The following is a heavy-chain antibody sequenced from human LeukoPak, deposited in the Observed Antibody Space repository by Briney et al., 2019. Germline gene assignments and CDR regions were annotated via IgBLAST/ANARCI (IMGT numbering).Heavy chain of an antibody. J-gene: IGHJ4*02. CDR1: GFTFSSYG. D-gene: IGHD4-23*01. CDR3: ANGDYGGPKTGFDY. V-gene: IGHV3-30*02. Sequence: TGGSLTLSCAASGFTFSSYGMHWVRQAPGKGLEWVAFIRYDGSNKYYADSVKGRFTISRDNSKHTLYLQMNSLRAEDKAVYYCANGDYGGPKTGFDYWGQGTLVTVSS. CDR2: IRYDGSNK.